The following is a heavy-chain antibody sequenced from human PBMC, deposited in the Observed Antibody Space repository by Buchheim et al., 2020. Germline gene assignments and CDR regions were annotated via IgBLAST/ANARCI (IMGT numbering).Heavy chain of an antibody. J-gene: IGHJ5*02. CDR1: GGSISSGSYY. V-gene: IGHV4-61*02. CDR3: ARQDIVLVVYGFDP. D-gene: IGHD2-8*02. Sequence: QVQLQESGPGLVKPSQTLSLTCTVSGGSISSGSYYWSWIRQPAGKGLEWIGRIYTSGSTNYNPSLKSRVTISVDTSKNQFSLKLSSVTAADTAVYYCARQDIVLVVYGFDPWGQGTL. CDR2: IYTSGST.